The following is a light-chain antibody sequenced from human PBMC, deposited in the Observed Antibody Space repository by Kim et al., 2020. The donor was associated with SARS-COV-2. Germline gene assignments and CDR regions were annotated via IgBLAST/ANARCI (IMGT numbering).Light chain of an antibody. CDR3: QQYDSSPLT. CDR2: GAS. V-gene: IGKV3-20*01. Sequence: EIVLTQSPGTLSLSPGERATLSCRASQTVSSNYFAWYQQKPGQAPRLLIYGASSMATGIPDRFSGNGSGTDFALTISRLEPEDFAVYYCQQYDSSPLTFGGGTKVDIK. J-gene: IGKJ4*01. CDR1: QTVSSNY.